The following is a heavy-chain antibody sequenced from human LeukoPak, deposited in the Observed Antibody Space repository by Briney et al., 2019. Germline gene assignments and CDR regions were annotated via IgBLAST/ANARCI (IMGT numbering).Heavy chain of an antibody. J-gene: IGHJ4*02. D-gene: IGHD4-23*01. CDR3: GRDHVYGGADY. V-gene: IGHV3-43*02. CDR1: GFTFDRFA. Sequence: PGGSLRLSCAASGFTFDRFAMHWVRQAPGKGLEWVSLISGDGFTTYYVDSVKGRFTMSGDNSKNSLYLQMKSLRTEDTALYYCGRDHVYGGADYWGQGTLVTVSS. CDR2: ISGDGFTT.